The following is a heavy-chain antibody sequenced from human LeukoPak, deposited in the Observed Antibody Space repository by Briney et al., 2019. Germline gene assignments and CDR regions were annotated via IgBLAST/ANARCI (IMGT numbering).Heavy chain of an antibody. V-gene: IGHV3-48*01. CDR3: ARDRYSGSYSIWYFDL. CDR2: ISSSSTI. J-gene: IGHJ2*01. Sequence: GGSLRLSCAASGFTFSSYSMNWVRQAPGKGLEWDSYISSSSTIYYADSVKGRFTISRDNAKNSLYLQMNSLRAEDTAVYYCARDRYSGSYSIWYFDLWGRGTLVTVSS. CDR1: GFTFSSYS. D-gene: IGHD1-26*01.